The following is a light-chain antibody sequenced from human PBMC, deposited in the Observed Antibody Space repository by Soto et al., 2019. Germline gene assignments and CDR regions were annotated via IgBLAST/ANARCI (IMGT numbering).Light chain of an antibody. CDR2: EVT. Sequence: QSALTQPASVSGSPGQSIAISCTGSSSDVGGYNYVSWYQQHPGKAPQLIIYEVTNRPSGVSNRFSGSKSGNTASLTISGLQAEDEADYYCSSYTRSSTRVVGTGTKVTV. J-gene: IGLJ1*01. CDR3: SSYTRSSTRV. V-gene: IGLV2-14*01. CDR1: SSDVGGYNY.